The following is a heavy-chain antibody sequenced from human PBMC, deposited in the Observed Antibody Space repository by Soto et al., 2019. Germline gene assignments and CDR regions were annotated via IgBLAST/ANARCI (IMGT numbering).Heavy chain of an antibody. V-gene: IGHV6-1*01. D-gene: IGHD2-2*01. CDR3: ASVPRSYQPLRGDYYYYGMDV. CDR1: GDSVSSNSAA. CDR2: TYYRSKWYN. Sequence: SETLSLTCAISGDSVSSNSAAWNWIRQSPSRGLEWLGRTYYRSKWYNDYAVSVKSRITINPDTSKNQFSLQLNSVTPEDTAVYYCASVPRSYQPLRGDYYYYGMDVWGQGTTVTVSS. J-gene: IGHJ6*02.